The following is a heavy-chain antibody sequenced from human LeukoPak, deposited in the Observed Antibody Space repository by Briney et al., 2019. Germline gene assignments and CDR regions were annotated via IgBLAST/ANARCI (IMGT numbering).Heavy chain of an antibody. CDR3: ARAAHLGRPNFDY. Sequence: PSETLSLTCAVYGGSFSGYYWSWIRQPPGKGLEWIGEINHSGSTNYNPSLKSRVTISVDTSKNQFSLKLSSVTAADTAVYYCARAAHLGRPNFDYWGQGTLVTVSS. CDR1: GGSFSGYY. CDR2: INHSGST. V-gene: IGHV4-34*01. J-gene: IGHJ4*02. D-gene: IGHD7-27*01.